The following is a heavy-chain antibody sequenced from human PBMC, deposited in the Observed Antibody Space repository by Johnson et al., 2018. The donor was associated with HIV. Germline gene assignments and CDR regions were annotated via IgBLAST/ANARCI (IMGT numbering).Heavy chain of an antibody. V-gene: IGHV3-30*02. CDR2: IRYDGSNK. CDR1: GFTFSSYG. CDR3: EKGPNGQLDDAFHI. J-gene: IGHJ3*02. Sequence: QVQLVESGGGLVQPGGSLRLSCAASGFTFSSYGMHWVRQAPGKGLEWVAFIRYDGSNKYYADSVKGRFTISRDNSKNTLYLQMNSLRAEDTAVYYCEKGPNGQLDDAFHIWGQGTMVTVSS. D-gene: IGHD6-6*01.